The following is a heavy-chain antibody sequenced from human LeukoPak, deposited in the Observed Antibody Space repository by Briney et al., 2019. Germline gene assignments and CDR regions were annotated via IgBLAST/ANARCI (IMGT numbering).Heavy chain of an antibody. CDR3: ATDNYGTLDY. CDR1: GYTFTYYY. J-gene: IGHJ4*02. CDR2: IDPRSGGT. D-gene: IGHD3-16*01. V-gene: IGHV1-2*02. Sequence: GASVKVSCKASGYTFTYYYIHWVRRAPGQGLEWMGWIDPRSGGTRCTQKFQGRVTMTRDTSSSTVYLDLSGLTFDDAAVYYCATDNYGTLDYWGERPLVTVSS.